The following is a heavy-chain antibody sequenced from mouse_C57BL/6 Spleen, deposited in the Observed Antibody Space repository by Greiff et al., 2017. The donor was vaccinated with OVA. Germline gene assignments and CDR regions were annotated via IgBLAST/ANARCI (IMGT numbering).Heavy chain of an antibody. CDR2: IHPNSGST. CDR3: ARGDWADY. CDR1: GYTFTSYW. J-gene: IGHJ2*01. V-gene: IGHV1-64*01. Sequence: VQLQQPGAELVKPGASVKLSCKASGYTFTSYWMHWVKQRPGQGLEWIGMIHPNSGSTNSNEKFKSKATLTVDKYSRTAYMQLSSLTSEDSAVYYCARGDWADYWGQGTTLTVSS.